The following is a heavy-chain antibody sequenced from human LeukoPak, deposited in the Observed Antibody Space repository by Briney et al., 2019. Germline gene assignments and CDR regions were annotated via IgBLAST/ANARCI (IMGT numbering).Heavy chain of an antibody. CDR2: INPNSGGT. V-gene: IGHV1-2*02. J-gene: IGHJ5*02. D-gene: IGHD6-19*01. CDR1: GYTFTGYY. Sequence: ASVKVSCKASGYTFTGYYMHWVRQAPGQGLELMGWINPNSGGTNYAQKFQGRVTMTRDTSISTAYMELSRLRSDDTAVYYFAREGSGWIPDTHNWFDPWGQGTLVTVSS. CDR3: AREGSGWIPDTHNWFDP.